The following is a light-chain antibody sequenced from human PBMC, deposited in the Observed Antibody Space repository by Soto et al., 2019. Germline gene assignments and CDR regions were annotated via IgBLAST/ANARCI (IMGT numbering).Light chain of an antibody. Sequence: QSVLTQPPSASGTPGQRVTISCSGRRSNIGSNYVYWYQQVPGTAPKLLIYRNNQPPSGVPDRFSGSKSGTSASQAISGLRSEDEADYYCAAWDDSLNVDVFGGGTKLTVL. V-gene: IGLV1-47*01. CDR1: RSNIGSNY. CDR3: AAWDDSLNVDV. CDR2: RNN. J-gene: IGLJ3*02.